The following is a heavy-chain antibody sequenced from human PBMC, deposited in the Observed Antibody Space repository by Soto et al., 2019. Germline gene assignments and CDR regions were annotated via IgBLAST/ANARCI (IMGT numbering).Heavy chain of an antibody. CDR2: IYYSGST. J-gene: IGHJ5*02. Sequence: LEILSLTCTVSGGSISSYYWSWIRQPPGKGLEWIGYIYYSGSTNYNPSLKSRVTISVDTSKNQFSLKLSSVTAADTAVYYCARLAGWFDPWGQGTLVTVSS. CDR3: ARLAGWFDP. V-gene: IGHV4-59*12. CDR1: GGSISSYY.